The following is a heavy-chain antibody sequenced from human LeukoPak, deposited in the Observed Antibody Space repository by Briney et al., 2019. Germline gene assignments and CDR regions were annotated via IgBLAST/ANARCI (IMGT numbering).Heavy chain of an antibody. D-gene: IGHD3-16*02. J-gene: IGHJ4*02. V-gene: IGHV1-8*01. CDR3: ARSGLRGVIISRPLDY. CDR1: GYSFTSQG. CDR2: MNPNSGNT. Sequence: ASVKVSCKASGYSFTSQGMNWVRQATGQGLEWMGWMNPNSGNTGYAQKFQGRVTMTRNTSISTAYMELSSLRSEDTAVYYCARSGLRGVIISRPLDYWGQGTLVTGSS.